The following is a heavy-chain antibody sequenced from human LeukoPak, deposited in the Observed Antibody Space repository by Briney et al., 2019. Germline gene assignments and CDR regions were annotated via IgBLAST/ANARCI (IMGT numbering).Heavy chain of an antibody. V-gene: IGHV4-39*01. CDR2: IYYSGST. J-gene: IGHJ4*02. CDR3: ARGKGQFDY. Sequence: SETLSLTCSVSGDSISTSSSYWGWIRQPPGKGLEWIGSIYYSGSTYYNTSLKSRVSISIDTSKNQFSLKLTSVTAADTAVYYCARGKGQFDYWGQGTLVTVSS. CDR1: GDSISTSSSY.